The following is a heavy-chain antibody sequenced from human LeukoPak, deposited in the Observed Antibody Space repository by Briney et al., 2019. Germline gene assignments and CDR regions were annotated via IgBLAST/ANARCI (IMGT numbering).Heavy chain of an antibody. J-gene: IGHJ5*02. CDR1: GFTFSSYS. CDR2: ISSSSSYI. Sequence: GGSLRLSCAASGFTFSSYSMNWVRQAPGKGLEWVSSISSSSSYIYYADSVKGRFTISRDNAKNTLYLQMNSLRAEDTAVYYCAKDPVNYYDSSEYNWFDPWGQGTLVTVSS. D-gene: IGHD3-22*01. CDR3: AKDPVNYYDSSEYNWFDP. V-gene: IGHV3-21*04.